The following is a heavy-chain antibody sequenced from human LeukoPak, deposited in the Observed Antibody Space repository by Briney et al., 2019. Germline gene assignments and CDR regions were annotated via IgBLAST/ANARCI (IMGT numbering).Heavy chain of an antibody. CDR1: GGSISSYC. D-gene: IGHD2-15*01. V-gene: IGHV4-59*08. CDR3: ARQGALSHNWFDP. Sequence: SETLSLTCTVSGGSISSYCWSWIRQPPGKGLEWIGYIYYSGSTNYNPSLKSRVTISVDTSKNQFSLKLSSVTAADTAVYYCARQGALSHNWFDPWGQGTLVTVSS. CDR2: IYYSGST. J-gene: IGHJ5*02.